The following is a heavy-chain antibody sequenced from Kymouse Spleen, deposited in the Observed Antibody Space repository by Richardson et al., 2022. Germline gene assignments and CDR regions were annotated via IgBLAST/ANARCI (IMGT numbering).Heavy chain of an antibody. CDR3: AKVLRYFDWLSFDY. Sequence: QVQLVESGGGVVQPGRSLRLSCAASGFTFSSYGMHWVRQAPGKGLEWVAVISYDGSNKYYADSVKGRFTISRDNSKNTLYLQMNSLRAEDTAVYYCAKVLRYFDWLSFDYWGQGTLVTVSS. CDR1: GFTFSSYG. J-gene: IGHJ4*02. CDR2: ISYDGSNK. V-gene: IGHV3-30*18. D-gene: IGHD3-9*01.